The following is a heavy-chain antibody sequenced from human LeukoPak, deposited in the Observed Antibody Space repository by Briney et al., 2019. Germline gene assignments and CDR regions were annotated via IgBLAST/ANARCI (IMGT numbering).Heavy chain of an antibody. V-gene: IGHV3-21*01. CDR1: GFTFSSYS. CDR2: ISSSSSYI. Sequence: GGSLRLSCAASGFTFSSYSMNWVRQAPGKGLEWVSSISSSSSYIYYADSLKGRFTISRDNAKNSLYLQMNSLRAEDTAVYYCASQGGTNYYDSSGYYCGLLRVCNYYYYMDVWGKGTTVTVSS. J-gene: IGHJ6*03. CDR3: ASQGGTNYYDSSGYYCGLLRVCNYYYYMDV. D-gene: IGHD3-22*01.